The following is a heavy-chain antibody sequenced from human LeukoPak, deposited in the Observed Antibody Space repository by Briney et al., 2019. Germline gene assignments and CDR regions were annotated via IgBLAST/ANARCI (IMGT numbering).Heavy chain of an antibody. CDR1: GGSLSSGGYY. V-gene: IGHV4-31*03. Sequence: SETLSLTCTVSGGSLSSGGYYWSWIRQHPGKGLEWIGYIYYSGSTYYNPSLKSRVTISVDTSKNQFSLKLSSVTAADTAVYYCARTAYSSRGAFDIWGQGTMVTVSS. CDR2: IYYSGST. J-gene: IGHJ3*02. CDR3: ARTAYSSRGAFDI. D-gene: IGHD6-13*01.